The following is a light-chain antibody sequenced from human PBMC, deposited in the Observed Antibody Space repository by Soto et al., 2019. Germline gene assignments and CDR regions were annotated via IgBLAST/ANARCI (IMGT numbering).Light chain of an antibody. CDR1: SSDIGGYNY. Sequence: QSALAQPASVSGSPGQSITISCTGTSSDIGGYNYVSWYLQHPGKAPKLMIYEVSNRPSGVSNRFSGSMSGNTASLTISGLQTEDEADYFCSSYTSISTLVFGTGTKVT. CDR3: SSYTSISTLV. V-gene: IGLV2-14*01. J-gene: IGLJ1*01. CDR2: EVS.